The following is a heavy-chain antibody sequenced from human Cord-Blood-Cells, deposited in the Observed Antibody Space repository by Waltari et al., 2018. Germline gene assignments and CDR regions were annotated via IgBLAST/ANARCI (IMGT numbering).Heavy chain of an antibody. J-gene: IGHJ5*02. V-gene: IGHV4-39*01. Sequence: QLQLQDSGPGLVKHSETLSVTCTVPVGSISSSSYYWAWPRQPPGKGLEWIGRIYYSGSTYYNPSLKSRVTISVDTSKNQFSLELSSVTAADTAVYYCARVAARPWWFDPWGQGTLVTVSS. CDR1: VGSISSSSYY. D-gene: IGHD6-6*01. CDR3: ARVAARPWWFDP. CDR2: IYYSGST.